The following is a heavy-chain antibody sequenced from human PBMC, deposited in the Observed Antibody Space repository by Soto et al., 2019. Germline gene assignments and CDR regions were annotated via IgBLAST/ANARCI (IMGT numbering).Heavy chain of an antibody. J-gene: IGHJ4*02. CDR3: GHRGAVADPRGY. V-gene: IGHV4-34*01. CDR1: GGSFSDFY. Sequence: QVQLQQWGAGLLKPSETLSLTCAVYGGSFSDFYWTWIRQPPGKGLEWVGAINHSGSTSYNPSVKGAVARSVDTSKNQMSLSIPSVTAAGTDVYSCGHRGAVADPRGYWGQGTLVTVSS. CDR2: INHSGST. D-gene: IGHD6-19*01.